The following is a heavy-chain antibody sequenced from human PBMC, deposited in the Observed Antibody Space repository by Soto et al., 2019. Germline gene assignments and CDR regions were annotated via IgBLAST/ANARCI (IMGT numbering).Heavy chain of an antibody. J-gene: IGHJ6*02. CDR2: INHSGST. V-gene: IGHV4-34*01. D-gene: IGHD1-1*01. CDR3: ARHNSNRDPYYYYGMDV. CDR1: GGSFSGYY. Sequence: SETLSLTCAVYGGSFSGYYWSWIRQPPGKGLEWIGEINHSGSTNYNPSLKSRVTISVDTSKNQFSLKLSSVTAADTAVYYCARHNSNRDPYYYYGMDVWGQGTTVTVSS.